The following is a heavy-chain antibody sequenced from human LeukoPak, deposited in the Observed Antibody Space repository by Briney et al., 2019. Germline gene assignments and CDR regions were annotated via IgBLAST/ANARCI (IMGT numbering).Heavy chain of an antibody. Sequence: SETLSLTCTVSGGSISSSNYYWVWIRQPPGKGLEWIGNIYYSGSTYYNPSLKSRVTTSVDTSKNQFSVKLSSVTAADTAIYYCARYSSLSGWFDPWGQGTLVTVSS. V-gene: IGHV4-39*01. D-gene: IGHD6-6*01. CDR2: IYYSGST. CDR1: GGSISSSNYY. J-gene: IGHJ5*02. CDR3: ARYSSLSGWFDP.